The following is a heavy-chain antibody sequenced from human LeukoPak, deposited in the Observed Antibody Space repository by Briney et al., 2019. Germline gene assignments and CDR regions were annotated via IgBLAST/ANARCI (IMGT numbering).Heavy chain of an antibody. CDR2: ISYSSETI. J-gene: IGHJ3*01. CDR1: GFPFDEHA. CDR3: AKDRGGGSQLGDAYDV. V-gene: IGHV3-9*01. D-gene: IGHD5-24*01. Sequence: RPGGSLRLSCAASGFPFDEHAMHWVRQAPGKGLEWVSGISYSSETIGYVDSVKGRLTTSRDNVRKSLYLQMNSLRIEDTALYYCAKDRGGGSQLGDAYDVWGQGTMVSVSS.